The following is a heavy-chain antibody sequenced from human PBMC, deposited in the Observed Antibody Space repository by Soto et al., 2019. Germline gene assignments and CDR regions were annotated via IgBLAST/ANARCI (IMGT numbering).Heavy chain of an antibody. D-gene: IGHD3-22*01. CDR2: IDYSGST. CDR3: ARRNTYYYDSIGYYLLTPPPTFDY. CDR1: GRSISSSSYY. Sequence: SETLSLTCTVSGRSISSSSYYWGWIRQPPGKGLEWIGSIDYSGSTYYNPSLKSPVTISLDTSKNQFSLKLSCVTAADTAVYYCARRNTYYYDSIGYYLLTPPPTFDYWGQGTLVTAPQ. V-gene: IGHV4-39*01. J-gene: IGHJ4*02.